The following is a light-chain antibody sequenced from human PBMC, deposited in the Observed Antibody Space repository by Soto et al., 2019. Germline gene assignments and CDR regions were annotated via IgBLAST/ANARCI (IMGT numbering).Light chain of an antibody. J-gene: IGLJ3*02. CDR1: SSNIGAGYD. Sequence: QSVLTQPPSVSGAPGQRVIISCTGNSSNIGAGYDVHWYQQLPGTAPKLLIYGNNNRPSGVPDRFFGSKSGTSASLAITGLQAEDEAGYYCQSYDTSLSEVFGGGTQLTVL. CDR2: GNN. V-gene: IGLV1-40*01. CDR3: QSYDTSLSEV.